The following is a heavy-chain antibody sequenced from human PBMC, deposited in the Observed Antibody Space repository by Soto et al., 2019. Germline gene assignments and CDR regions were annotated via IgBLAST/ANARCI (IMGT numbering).Heavy chain of an antibody. D-gene: IGHD3-22*01. Sequence: GASVKVSCKASGYTFTSYGISWVRQAPGQGLEWMGGIIPIFSTANYAQKFQGRVTITADESTSTAYMELSSLRSEDTAVYYCASSYYYDSSGYYSGYFDYWGQGTLVTVSS. CDR1: GYTFTSYG. V-gene: IGHV1-69*13. CDR3: ASSYYYDSSGYYSGYFDY. CDR2: IIPIFSTA. J-gene: IGHJ4*02.